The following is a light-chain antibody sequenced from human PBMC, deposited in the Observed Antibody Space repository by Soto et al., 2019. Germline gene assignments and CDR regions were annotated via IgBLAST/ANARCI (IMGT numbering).Light chain of an antibody. V-gene: IGKV3-15*01. CDR3: QQYNNWPRT. J-gene: IGKJ1*01. Sequence: EIVMTQSPATLSVSPGERATLSCRAGRSVSNNLAWFHQKPGQARRLLIDGTSTRATGIPASCSGRASGTELTPTISSLQSEDFAVYYCQQYNNWPRTFGQGTKVDIK. CDR2: GTS. CDR1: RSVSNN.